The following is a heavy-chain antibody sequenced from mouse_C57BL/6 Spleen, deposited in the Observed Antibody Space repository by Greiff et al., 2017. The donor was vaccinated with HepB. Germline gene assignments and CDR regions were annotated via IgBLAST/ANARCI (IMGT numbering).Heavy chain of an antibody. CDR1: GYTFTSYW. CDR2: IYPGNSDT. J-gene: IGHJ1*03. CDR3: TRTGDDGYYVRYFDV. D-gene: IGHD2-3*01. V-gene: IGHV1-5*01. Sequence: VQLQQSGTVLARPGASVKMSCKTSGYTFTSYWMHWVKQRPGQGLEWIGAIYPGNSDTSYNQKFKGKAKLTAVTSASTAYMELSSLTNEDSAVYYCTRTGDDGYYVRYFDVWGTGTTVTVSS.